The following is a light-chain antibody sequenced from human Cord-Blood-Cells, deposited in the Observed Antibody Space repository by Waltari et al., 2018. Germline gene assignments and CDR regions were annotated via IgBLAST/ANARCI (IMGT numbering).Light chain of an antibody. V-gene: IGKV3-15*01. Sequence: EIVMTQSPATLSVSPGERATLSCRASQSVSSNLAWYQQKPGRAPRLLIYGASTRATGIPARFSGSGSGTEFTLTISSLQSEDFAVYYCQQYNNLPPYTFGQGTKLEIK. CDR2: GAS. CDR1: QSVSSN. J-gene: IGKJ2*01. CDR3: QQYNNLPPYT.